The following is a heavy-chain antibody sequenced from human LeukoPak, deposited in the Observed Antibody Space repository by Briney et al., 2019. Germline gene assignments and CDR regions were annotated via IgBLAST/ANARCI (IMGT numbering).Heavy chain of an antibody. Sequence: SGATLVKPTQTLTLTCTFSGFSLSSSGVGVGWIRQPPGKALEWLALIYWNDDKRYSPSLKSRLTITKDTSKNQVVLTMTNMDPVDTATYYRAHSDLSYYYLRSWGQGTLVTVSS. CDR1: GFSLSSSGVG. CDR3: AHSDLSYYYLRS. J-gene: IGHJ5*02. CDR2: IYWNDDK. D-gene: IGHD2-8*01. V-gene: IGHV2-5*01.